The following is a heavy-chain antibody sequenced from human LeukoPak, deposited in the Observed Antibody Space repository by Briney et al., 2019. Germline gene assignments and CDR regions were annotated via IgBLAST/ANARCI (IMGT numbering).Heavy chain of an antibody. Sequence: SETLSLTCTISGGSISSYYWGWIRQPPGKGLEWIGSIYHSGSTNYNPSLKSRVTISVDTSKNQFSLKLSSVTAADTAVYYCARRYSGSYYGAFDIWGQGTMVTVSS. V-gene: IGHV4-59*08. J-gene: IGHJ3*02. CDR2: IYHSGST. D-gene: IGHD1-26*01. CDR3: ARRYSGSYYGAFDI. CDR1: GGSISSYY.